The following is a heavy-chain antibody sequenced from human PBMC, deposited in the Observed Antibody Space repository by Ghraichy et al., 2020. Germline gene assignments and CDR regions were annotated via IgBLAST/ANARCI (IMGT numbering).Heavy chain of an antibody. J-gene: IGHJ4*02. D-gene: IGHD6-13*01. CDR1: GFTFSSYW. CDR2: INQDESEK. Sequence: GGSLRLSCAASGFTFSSYWMIWVRQAPGKGLEWVANINQDESEKYSVDSVKGRFTISRDNATNSLYLQMNSLRAEDTAVYYCAREGAGGDYWGQGTLVTVSS. V-gene: IGHV3-7*03. CDR3: AREGAGGDY.